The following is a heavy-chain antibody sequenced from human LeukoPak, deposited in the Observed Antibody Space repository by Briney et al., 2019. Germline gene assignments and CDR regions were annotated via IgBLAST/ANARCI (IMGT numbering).Heavy chain of an antibody. D-gene: IGHD3-16*02. CDR2: INHSGST. CDR1: GFTFGDYA. Sequence: PGGSLRLSCTASGFTFGDYAMSWIRQPPGKGLEWIGEINHSGSTNYNPSLKSRVTISVDTSKNQFSLKLSSVTAADTAVYYCARYYDYVWGSYRPELYAFDIWGQGTMVTVSS. CDR3: ARYYDYVWGSYRPELYAFDI. J-gene: IGHJ3*02. V-gene: IGHV4-34*01.